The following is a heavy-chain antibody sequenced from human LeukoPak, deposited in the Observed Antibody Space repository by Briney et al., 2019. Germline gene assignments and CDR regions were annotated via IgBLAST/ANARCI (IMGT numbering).Heavy chain of an antibody. J-gene: IGHJ6*03. D-gene: IGHD5-12*01. V-gene: IGHV4-38-2*02. CDR1: GYSISSGYY. Sequence: SETLSLTCTVSGYSISSGYYWGWIRQPPGKGLEWIGSIYHSGSTYYNPSLKSRVTISVDTSKNQFSLKLSSVTAADTAVYYCARKVRYLATIRYYYYMVVWGKGTTVTVSS. CDR3: ARKVRYLATIRYYYYMVV. CDR2: IYHSGST.